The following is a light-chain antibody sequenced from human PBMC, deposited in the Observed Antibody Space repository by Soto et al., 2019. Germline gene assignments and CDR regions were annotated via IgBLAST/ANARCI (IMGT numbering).Light chain of an antibody. CDR2: DAS. V-gene: IGKV3-15*01. Sequence: EIVMTQSPATLSVSPGERATLSCRASQSVKSNLAWYRPKTGPAPRPLISDASTRAPGVPARFSGSGSGTEFTLTIRSLQSEDSGIYYCQQYNFWPPLTFGGGTKVEIK. CDR1: QSVKSN. CDR3: QQYNFWPPLT. J-gene: IGKJ4*01.